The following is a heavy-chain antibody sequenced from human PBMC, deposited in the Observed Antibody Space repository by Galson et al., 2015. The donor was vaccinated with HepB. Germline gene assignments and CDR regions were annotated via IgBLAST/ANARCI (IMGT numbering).Heavy chain of an antibody. V-gene: IGHV3-7*01. D-gene: IGHD3-3*01. CDR2: IKQDGSEE. J-gene: IGHJ4*02. Sequence: SLRLSCAASGFTFSSYWMSWVRQAPGKGLEWVANIKQDGSEEYYVDSVKGRFTISRDNAKNSLYLQMNSLRAEDTAVYYCARSGWSGYSPNGYWGQGTLVTVSS. CDR1: GFTFSSYW. CDR3: ARSGWSGYSPNGY.